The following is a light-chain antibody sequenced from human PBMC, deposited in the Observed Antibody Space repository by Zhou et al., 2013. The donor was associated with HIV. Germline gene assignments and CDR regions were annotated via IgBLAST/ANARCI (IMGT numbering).Light chain of an antibody. V-gene: IGKV1-5*03. CDR2: KSS. CDR1: QSISSW. CDR3: QQYSTYPWT. Sequence: DIQMTQFPAALSASVGDTVTITCRASQSISSWLAWYHQRVGQAPKLIIFKSSNLEGGVPSRFRGSGSGTQFTLSITGLQPDDFGLYFCQQYSTYPWTFGRGTRLE. J-gene: IGKJ2*01.